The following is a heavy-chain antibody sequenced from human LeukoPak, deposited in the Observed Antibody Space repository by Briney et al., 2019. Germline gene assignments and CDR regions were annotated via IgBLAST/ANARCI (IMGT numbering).Heavy chain of an antibody. Sequence: PSQTLSLTCTVSGGSISSGGYYWSWIRQHPGKGLEWIGYIYYSGSTYYNPSLKSRVTISVDTSKNQFSLKLSSVTAADTAVYYCARGSHWGPPHGYWGQGTLVTVSS. CDR2: IYYSGST. CDR1: GGSISSGGYY. V-gene: IGHV4-31*03. J-gene: IGHJ4*02. D-gene: IGHD7-27*01. CDR3: ARGSHWGPPHGY.